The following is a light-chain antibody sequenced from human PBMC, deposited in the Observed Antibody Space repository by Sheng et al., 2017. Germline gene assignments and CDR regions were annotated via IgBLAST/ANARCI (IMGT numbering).Light chain of an antibody. CDR2: QDY. CDR3: QVWDSSTLL. J-gene: IGLJ3*02. V-gene: IGLV3-1*01. Sequence: YELTQPPSVSVAPGQAASITCSGDQLSNKYTSWYQHNPGQSPVLVIYQDYKRPSGIPERFSGSSSGNTATLTISGTQAMDDADYYCQVWDSSTLLFGGGTKLTVL. CDR1: QLSNKY.